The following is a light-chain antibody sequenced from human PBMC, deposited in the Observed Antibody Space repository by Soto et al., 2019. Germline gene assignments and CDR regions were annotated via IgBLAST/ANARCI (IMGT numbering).Light chain of an antibody. CDR3: SSFVSSSALVV. CDR2: DVS. Sequence: QSALTQPASVSGSPGQSITISCTGTSSDVGNYNYVSWYQQHPGKAPKPMIYDVSNRPSGVSDRFSGSKSGNTASLTISGLQAEDEADYYCSSFVSSSALVVFGGGTKLTVL. V-gene: IGLV2-14*01. CDR1: SSDVGNYNY. J-gene: IGLJ2*01.